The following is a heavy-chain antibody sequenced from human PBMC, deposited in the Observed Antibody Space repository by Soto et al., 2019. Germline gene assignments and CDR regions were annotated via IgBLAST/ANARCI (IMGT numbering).Heavy chain of an antibody. D-gene: IGHD1-1*01. J-gene: IGHJ4*02. Sequence: GGSLRLSCAASGFTFSSYGMHWVRQAPGKGLEWVAVIWYDGSNKYYADSVKGRFTISRDNSKNTLYLQMNSLRAEDTAVYYCARDRELEAYFDYWGQGTLVTVSS. CDR3: ARDRELEAYFDY. CDR2: IWYDGSNK. V-gene: IGHV3-33*01. CDR1: GFTFSSYG.